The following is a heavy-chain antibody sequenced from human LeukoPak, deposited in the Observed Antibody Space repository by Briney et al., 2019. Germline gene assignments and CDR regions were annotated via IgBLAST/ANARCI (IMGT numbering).Heavy chain of an antibody. V-gene: IGHV3-7*01. Sequence: PGGSLRLSCAASGFTFSNYWMSWVRQAPGKGLEWVANIKQSGSEKNYVDSVKDRFTISRDNAENSLYLQVNSLGAEDTAVYYCARGGSWFDVWGQGTLVTVPS. D-gene: IGHD5-12*01. CDR1: GFTFSNYW. CDR2: IKQSGSEK. J-gene: IGHJ5*02. CDR3: ARGGSWFDV.